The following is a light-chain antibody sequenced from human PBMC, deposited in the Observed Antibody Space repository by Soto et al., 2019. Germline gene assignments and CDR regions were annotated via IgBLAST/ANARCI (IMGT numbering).Light chain of an antibody. CDR3: AAWDDSLNGYV. V-gene: IGLV1-44*01. J-gene: IGLJ1*01. CDR2: SNN. Sequence: QSVLTQPPSASGTPGQRVTISCSGSSSKIGSNTVNWYQQLPGTAPKLLIYSNNQRPSGVPDRFSGSKSGTSASRAISGLQSEDEADYYCAAWDDSLNGYVFGTGTKLTVL. CDR1: SSKIGSNT.